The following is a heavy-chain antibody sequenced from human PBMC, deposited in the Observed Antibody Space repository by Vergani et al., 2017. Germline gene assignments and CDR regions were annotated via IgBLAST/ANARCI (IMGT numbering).Heavy chain of an antibody. CDR1: GYTFNTYA. CDR3: AREGGPCSI. Sequence: QVLVVQSGSEFKKPAASVKVSCKTSGYTFNTYAICWVRQPPGPGPEWMGWINTIKGDPTYDQDFTGRFIFSSEASASTAYLEINNLKAEDTAFYYCAREGGPCSIWGEGTLVTVAS. J-gene: IGHJ4*03. D-gene: IGHD3-10*02. V-gene: IGHV7-4-1*02. CDR2: INTIKGDP.